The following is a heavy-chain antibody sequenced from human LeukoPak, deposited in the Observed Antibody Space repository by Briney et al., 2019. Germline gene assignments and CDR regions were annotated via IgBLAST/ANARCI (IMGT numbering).Heavy chain of an antibody. CDR3: ATVRVNWNYLSYYFDY. J-gene: IGHJ4*02. CDR1: AYTLTELS. CDR2: FDPEDGET. D-gene: IGHD1-7*01. V-gene: IGHV1-24*01. Sequence: ASVKVSCNFSAYTLTELSMHWVRQAPGKGLEWMGGFDPEDGETIYAQKFQGRVTMTEDTSTDTAYMELSSLRSEDTAVYYCATVRVNWNYLSYYFDYWGQGTLVTVSS.